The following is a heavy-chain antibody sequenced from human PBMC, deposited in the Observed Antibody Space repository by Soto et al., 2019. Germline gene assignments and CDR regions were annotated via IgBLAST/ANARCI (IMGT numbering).Heavy chain of an antibody. Sequence: GGSLRLSCAASGFSISNYGMNWVRQAPGKGLEWVSSISSSSDYIYYADSFKGRFTISRDNAKNSLYLHISSLRAEDTGMFYCVRLHHDGYSSSLDALDVWGQGTLVTVSS. CDR3: VRLHHDGYSSSLDALDV. CDR1: GFSISNYG. D-gene: IGHD5-18*01. CDR2: ISSSSDYI. J-gene: IGHJ3*01. V-gene: IGHV3-21*06.